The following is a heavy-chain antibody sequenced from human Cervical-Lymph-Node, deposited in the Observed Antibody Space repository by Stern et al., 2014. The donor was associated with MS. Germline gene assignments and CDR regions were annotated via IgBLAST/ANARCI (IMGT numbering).Heavy chain of an antibody. CDR2: LYWDDEK. V-gene: IGHV2-5*02. D-gene: IGHD1-26*01. CDR1: GFSLTTSGVG. Sequence: ESCPTLVKPTQTLTLTCDFSGFSLTTSGVGVGWIRQPPGKALEWLALLYWDDEKRYSPSLKNRLSIITDTAKNQVVLTMTNMDPVDTGTYYCAHRSTSVAGAWASWGQGILVVVSS. J-gene: IGHJ5*02. CDR3: AHRSTSVAGAWAS.